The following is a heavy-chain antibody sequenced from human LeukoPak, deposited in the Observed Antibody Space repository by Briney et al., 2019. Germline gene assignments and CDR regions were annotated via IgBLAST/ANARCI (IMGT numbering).Heavy chain of an antibody. J-gene: IGHJ4*02. Sequence: GESLKSSCQGFGYPFTSYSSAWVRQMPGKGLGWFGIIYPGDSDTRYNQSFQVQVTVSADKSISTAYLQWSSLKASDTAMYYCARRYAYSSGWPPNFDYWGQGTLVTVSS. V-gene: IGHV5-51*01. CDR3: ARRYAYSSGWPPNFDY. D-gene: IGHD6-19*01. CDR1: GYPFTSYS. CDR2: IYPGDSDT.